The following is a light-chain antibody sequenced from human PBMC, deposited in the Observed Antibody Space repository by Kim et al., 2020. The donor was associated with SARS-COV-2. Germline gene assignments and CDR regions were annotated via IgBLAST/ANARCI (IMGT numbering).Light chain of an antibody. CDR1: QSVTGNY. CDR2: GAS. Sequence: SPGERATLSCRASQSVTGNYLAWYQQKSGQAPRLLIHGASSRATDIPDRFSGSGSATDFTLTISRLEPEDFAMYYCQQYGRSSPVTFGQGTKLEI. V-gene: IGKV3-20*01. CDR3: QQYGRSSPVT. J-gene: IGKJ2*01.